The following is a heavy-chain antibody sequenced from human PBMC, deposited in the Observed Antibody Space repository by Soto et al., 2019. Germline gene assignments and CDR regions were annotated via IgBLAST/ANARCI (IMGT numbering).Heavy chain of an antibody. CDR3: ARLYNSGWYRVFDY. CDR1: GGSISSSSYY. CDR2: IYYSGST. J-gene: IGHJ4*02. Sequence: PSETLSLTCTVPGGSISSSSYYWGWIRQPPGKGLEWIGSIYYSGSTYYNPSLKSRVTISVDTSKNQFSLKLTSVTAADTAVYYCARLYNSGWYRVFDYWGQGTLVTVSS. D-gene: IGHD6-19*01. V-gene: IGHV4-39*01.